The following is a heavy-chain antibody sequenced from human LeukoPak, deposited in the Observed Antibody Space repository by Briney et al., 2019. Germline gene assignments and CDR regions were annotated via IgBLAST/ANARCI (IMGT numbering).Heavy chain of an antibody. J-gene: IGHJ3*02. D-gene: IGHD1-20*01. CDR3: ARDRDNWNDDAFDI. CDR2: IKQDGSEK. CDR1: GLTFNKYW. V-gene: IGHV3-7*01. Sequence: GGSLRLSCEASGLTFNKYWMTWVRQAPGKGLEWVANIKQDGSEKNYVDSVKGRFTISRDNAKNSLSLRMNSLSAEDTAVYYCARDRDNWNDDAFDIWGQGTMVTVSS.